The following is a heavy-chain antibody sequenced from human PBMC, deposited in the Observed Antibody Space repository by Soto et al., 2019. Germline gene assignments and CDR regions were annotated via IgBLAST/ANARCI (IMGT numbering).Heavy chain of an antibody. CDR1: GGANNSRSFY. CDR3: ARHSGPYASSWFDH. J-gene: IGHJ5*02. V-gene: IGHV4-39*01. CDR2: IYYSGST. D-gene: IGHD2-2*01. Sequence: TLALTCEVAGGANNSRSFYSRWLHKHPGKGLEWIGSIYYSGSTHYNAPLKSRVTISLDTSKNQFSLNVGSVTAADTAVYFCARHSGPYASSWFDHCGQGTLVTVYS.